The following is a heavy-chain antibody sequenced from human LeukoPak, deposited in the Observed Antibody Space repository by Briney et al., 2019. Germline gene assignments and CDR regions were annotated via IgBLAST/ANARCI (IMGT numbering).Heavy chain of an antibody. D-gene: IGHD3-22*01. Sequence: GGSLRLSCAASGFTFSSYGMHWVRQAPGKGLEWVAVIWYDGSDKYYADSVKGRFTISRDNSKNTLYLQMNSLRAEDTAVYYCARLYDRDAFDIWGQGTMVTVSS. J-gene: IGHJ3*02. V-gene: IGHV3-33*01. CDR2: IWYDGSDK. CDR1: GFTFSSYG. CDR3: ARLYDRDAFDI.